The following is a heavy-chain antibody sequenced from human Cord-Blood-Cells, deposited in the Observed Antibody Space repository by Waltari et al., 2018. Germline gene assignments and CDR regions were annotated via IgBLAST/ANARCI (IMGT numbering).Heavy chain of an antibody. J-gene: IGHJ3*02. V-gene: IGHV1-2*04. Sequence: QVQLVQSGAEVKKPGASVKVSCKASGYTFTGYYMHWLRQAPGQGLEWMGWINPNSGGTNYAQKFQGWVTMTRDTSISTAYMELSRLRSDDTAVYYCAREGIEWEPFDAFDIWGQGTMVTVSS. CDR2: INPNSGGT. CDR3: AREGIEWEPFDAFDI. CDR1: GYTFTGYY. D-gene: IGHD6-13*01.